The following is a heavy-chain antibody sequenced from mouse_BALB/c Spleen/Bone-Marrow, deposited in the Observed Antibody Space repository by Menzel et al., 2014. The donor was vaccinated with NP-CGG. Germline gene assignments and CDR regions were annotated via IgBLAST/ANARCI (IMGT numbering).Heavy chain of an antibody. CDR2: INPSNGGT. D-gene: IGHD4-1*01. CDR1: GYTFTSYY. V-gene: IGHV1S81*02. J-gene: IGHJ2*01. CDR3: TRGGTWEFDY. Sequence: QVQLQQSGAELVKPGASVKLSCKASGYTFTSYYMYWVKQRPGQGLEWIGEINPSNGGTNFNEKFKSRTTLTVDKSSSTAYMQLSSLTSEDSAVYYCTRGGTWEFDYWGQGTPLTVS.